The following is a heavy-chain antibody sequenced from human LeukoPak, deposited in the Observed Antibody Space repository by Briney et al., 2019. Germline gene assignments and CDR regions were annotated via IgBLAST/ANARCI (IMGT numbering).Heavy chain of an antibody. J-gene: IGHJ5*01. V-gene: IGHV3-7*01. CDR1: GYTFNNYL. CDR3: ARGGSYSWFDS. Sequence: PGGSLRLSCAASGYTFNNYLMNWVRQAPGKGLEWVVAIKQDGSEKYYVDSVKGRFTISRDNAKNSLYLQMNSLRAEDTAVYYCARGGSYSWFDSWGQGTPVTVSS. CDR2: IKQDGSEK.